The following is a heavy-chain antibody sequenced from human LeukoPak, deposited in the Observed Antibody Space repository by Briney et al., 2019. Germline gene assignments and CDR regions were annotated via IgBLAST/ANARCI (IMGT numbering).Heavy chain of an antibody. CDR3: ATLGATLDY. CDR2: ISAYNGNT. Sequence: GASVKVSCKASGYTFTSYGISWVRQAPGQGLEWMGWISAYNGNTNYAQKLQGRVTMTRDTSTSTVYMELSSLRSEDTAVYYCATLGATLDYWGQGTLVTVSS. J-gene: IGHJ4*02. D-gene: IGHD1-26*01. V-gene: IGHV1-18*01. CDR1: GYTFTSYG.